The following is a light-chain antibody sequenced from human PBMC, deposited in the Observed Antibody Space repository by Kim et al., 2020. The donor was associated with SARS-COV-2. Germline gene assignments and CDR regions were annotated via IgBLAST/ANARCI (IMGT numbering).Light chain of an antibody. CDR2: AYS. V-gene: IGLV1-40*01. Sequence: QGVTISCTGSSSNIGAGYDVHWYQQLPVTAPKLLIYAYSNRPSGVPDRFSGSKSGTSASLAITGLQDEDEADYYCQSYDNSLSAYVFGTGTKVTVL. CDR1: SSNIGAGYD. J-gene: IGLJ1*01. CDR3: QSYDNSLSAYV.